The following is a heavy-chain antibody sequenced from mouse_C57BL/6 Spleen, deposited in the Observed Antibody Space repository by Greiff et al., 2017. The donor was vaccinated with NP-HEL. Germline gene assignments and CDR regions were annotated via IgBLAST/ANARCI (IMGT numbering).Heavy chain of an antibody. CDR2: IYPSDSET. V-gene: IGHV1-61*01. J-gene: IGHJ3*01. Sequence: QVQLQQPGAELVRPGSSVKLSCKASGYTFTSYWMDWVKQRPGQGLEWIGNIYPSDSETHYNQKFKDKATLTVDKSASTAYMQLSSLTSEDSAVNYCARYPYYGSSYAWFAYWGQGTLVTVSA. D-gene: IGHD1-1*01. CDR1: GYTFTSYW. CDR3: ARYPYYGSSYAWFAY.